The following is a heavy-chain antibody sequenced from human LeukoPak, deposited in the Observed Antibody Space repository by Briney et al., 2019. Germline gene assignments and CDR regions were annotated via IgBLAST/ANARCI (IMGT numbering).Heavy chain of an antibody. CDR1: GYSLTNYY. CDR2: INPSGGST. J-gene: IGHJ4*02. D-gene: IGHD5-12*01. V-gene: IGHV1-46*01. Sequence: ASVKVSCKAFGYSLTNYYVHWVRQAPGQGLEWMGEINPSGGSTSYAQKFQGRITVTRDTYMNTVYMDLSSLRSEDTATYYCARGAPTTRIGAGRFDYWGQGSLLTVAS. CDR3: ARGAPTTRIGAGRFDY.